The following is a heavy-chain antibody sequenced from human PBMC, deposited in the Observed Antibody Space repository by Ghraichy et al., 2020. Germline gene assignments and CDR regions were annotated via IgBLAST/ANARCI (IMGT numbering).Heavy chain of an antibody. CDR3: ARSLSSTLLSQTSFDP. J-gene: IGHJ5*02. V-gene: IGHV6-1*01. CDR2: TYYRSKRFY. Sequence: SETLSLTCVISGGTVSRDTSTWNWIRQSPSRGLDWLGRTYYRSKRFYEHTVSLKSRLTIISDTPTNQVSLQLYSVTPEDTALYFCARSLSSTLLSQTSFDPWSAGTLVTVSS. CDR1: GGTVSRDTST. D-gene: IGHD2/OR15-2a*01.